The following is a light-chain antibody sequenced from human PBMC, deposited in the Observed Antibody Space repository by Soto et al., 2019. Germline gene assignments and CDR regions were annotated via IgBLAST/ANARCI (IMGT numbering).Light chain of an antibody. CDR1: QSIRST. CDR3: QKYNNWPRT. CDR2: DDS. Sequence: ETVMTQSPATLSVSPGESASLSCRGSQSIRSTLAWFKQNTGKAPRILIYDDSKRDTGIPDRLSGSGSGTELNLTISSLQSEDFAVYYCQKYNNWPRTFGQGTKVDIK. V-gene: IGKV3-15*01. J-gene: IGKJ1*01.